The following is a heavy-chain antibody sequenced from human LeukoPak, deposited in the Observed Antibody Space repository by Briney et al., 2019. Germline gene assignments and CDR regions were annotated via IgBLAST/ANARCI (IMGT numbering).Heavy chain of an antibody. CDR1: GFTFSSYA. Sequence: GRSLRLSCAASGFTFSSYAMHWVRQAPGKGLEWVAVISYDGSNKYYADSVKGRFTISRDNSKNTLYLDMKSLRAQDTAVYYCASGGPSPYCSSTSCYYDYWGQGTLVTVSS. CDR3: ASGGPSPYCSSTSCYYDY. J-gene: IGHJ4*02. D-gene: IGHD2-2*01. CDR2: ISYDGSNK. V-gene: IGHV3-30*04.